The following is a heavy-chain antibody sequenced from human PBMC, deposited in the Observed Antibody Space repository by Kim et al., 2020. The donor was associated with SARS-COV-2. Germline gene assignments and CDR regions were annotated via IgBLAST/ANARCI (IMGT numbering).Heavy chain of an antibody. CDR2: IYYSGNT. CDR1: GGSISSYY. CDR3: ARHKYYYGLGSYYTVDY. D-gene: IGHD3-10*01. Sequence: SETLSLTCTVSGGSISSYYWSWIRQPPGKGLEWIGYIYYSGNTNYNPSLKSRVTISVDTSKNQFSLKLSSVTAADTAVYYCARHKYYYGLGSYYTVDYWG. V-gene: IGHV4-59*08. J-gene: IGHJ4*01.